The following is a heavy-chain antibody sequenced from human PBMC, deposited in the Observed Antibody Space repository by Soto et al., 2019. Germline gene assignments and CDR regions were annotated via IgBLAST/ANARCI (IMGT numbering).Heavy chain of an antibody. D-gene: IGHD2-21*01. CDR1: GFTFGDYA. CDR3: SRNVIANY. CDR2: IRSKAYGATT. Sequence: PGGSLRLSCTPSGFTFGDYAMSWVRQAPGKGLEWVGFIRSKAYGATTEYAASVKGRFTISRDDSKSIAYLQMNSLQTEDTAVYFCSRNVIANYWGQGTLVTVSS. J-gene: IGHJ4*02. V-gene: IGHV3-49*04.